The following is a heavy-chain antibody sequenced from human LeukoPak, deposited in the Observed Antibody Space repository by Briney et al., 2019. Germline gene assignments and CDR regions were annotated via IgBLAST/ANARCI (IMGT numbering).Heavy chain of an antibody. J-gene: IGHJ4*02. V-gene: IGHV3-23*01. CDR1: GFTFSSYA. CDR2: ISGSGGST. CDR3: AKDFCSSTSCYADY. D-gene: IGHD2-2*01. Sequence: GGSLRLSCAASGFTFSSYAMSWVRQAPGKGLEWVSAISGSGGSTYYADSVKGRCTISRDNSKNTLYLQMNSLRAEDTAVYYCAKDFCSSTSCYADYWGQGTLVTVSS.